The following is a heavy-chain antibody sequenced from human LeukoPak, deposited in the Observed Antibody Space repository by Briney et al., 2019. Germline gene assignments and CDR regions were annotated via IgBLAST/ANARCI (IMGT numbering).Heavy chain of an antibody. CDR1: GFTFGDYT. Sequence: GRSLRLSCTASGFTFGDYTMSWVRQAPGKGREWVGFIRSKAYGWTTEYAASVKGRFTISRDDSKSIAYLQLNSLKTEDTAVYYCTRDMYYYDSSGTSYWGQGTLVTVSS. CDR2: IRSKAYGWTT. J-gene: IGHJ4*02. CDR3: TRDMYYYDSSGTSY. V-gene: IGHV3-49*04. D-gene: IGHD3-22*01.